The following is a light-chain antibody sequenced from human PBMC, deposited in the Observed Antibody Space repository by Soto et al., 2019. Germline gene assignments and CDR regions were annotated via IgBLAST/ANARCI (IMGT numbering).Light chain of an antibody. CDR1: QTVHSN. V-gene: IGKV3-15*01. J-gene: IGKJ2*01. Sequence: EIVMTQSPANLSVSPGGRATLSCRASQTVHSNLAWYQHKSGQAPRLLIYGATTRATGIPARISGSGSGTEFTLTITSLQSEDSAGYFCHQYNDWPVYPFGPGTKLEIK. CDR3: HQYNDWPVYP. CDR2: GAT.